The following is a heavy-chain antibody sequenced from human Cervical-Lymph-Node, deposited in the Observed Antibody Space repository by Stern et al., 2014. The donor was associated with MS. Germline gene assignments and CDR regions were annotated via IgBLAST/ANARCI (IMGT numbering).Heavy chain of an antibody. Sequence: QVQLVQSGAEVKKPGSSVKGSCKASGGTFSSYAINWVRQAPGQEPEWMGGIIPIFGTANYAQKFQGRVTITADESTSTAYMELSSLRSEDTAVYYCARDSRHYDASYYFDSWGQGTLVTVSS. CDR2: IIPIFGTA. CDR3: ARDSRHYDASYYFDS. D-gene: IGHD3-16*01. CDR1: GGTFSSYA. J-gene: IGHJ4*02. V-gene: IGHV1-69*01.